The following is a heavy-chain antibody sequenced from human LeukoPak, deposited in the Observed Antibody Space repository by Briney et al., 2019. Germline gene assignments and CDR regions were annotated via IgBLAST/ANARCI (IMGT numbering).Heavy chain of an antibody. CDR3: ARYDVWGTYRAFDY. D-gene: IGHD3-16*02. J-gene: IGHJ4*02. CDR1: GYSISSDYY. CDR2: IYHSGST. Sequence: SETLSLTCPVSGYSISSDYYWGWIRQPPGKGLEWIGFIYHSGSTYYNPPLKSRVTISVDTSKNQFSLKLSSVTAADTAVYYCARYDVWGTYRAFDYWGQGTLVTVSS. V-gene: IGHV4-38-2*01.